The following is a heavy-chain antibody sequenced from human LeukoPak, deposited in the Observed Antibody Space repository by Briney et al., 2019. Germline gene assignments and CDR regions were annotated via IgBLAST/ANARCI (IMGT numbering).Heavy chain of an antibody. CDR1: GFTFSSYS. CDR3: ARDPPYTGSYPYFDY. D-gene: IGHD1-26*01. V-gene: IGHV3-48*02. J-gene: IGHJ4*02. Sequence: GGSLRLSCAPSGFTFSSYSMNWVRHAPGKGLEWISYISPTGTTIYYADSVRGRFTISRDNAKNSLYLQMNSLRDEDTAVYYCARDPPYTGSYPYFDYWGQGTLVTVSS. CDR2: ISPTGTTI.